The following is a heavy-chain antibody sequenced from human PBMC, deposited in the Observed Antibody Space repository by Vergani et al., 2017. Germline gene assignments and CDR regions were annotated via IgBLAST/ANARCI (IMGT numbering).Heavy chain of an antibody. D-gene: IGHD2/OR15-2a*01. V-gene: IGHV4-34*01. J-gene: IGHJ5*02. CDR3: ARPHYFRSWFDP. CDR2: INHSGST. Sequence: QVQLQQWGAGLLKPSETLSLTCAVYGGSFSGYYWSWIRQPPGKGLEWIGEINHSGSTNYNPSLKSRFTISVDTSKNQFSLKLSSVTAADTAVYYCARPHYFRSWFDPWGQGTLVTVSS. CDR1: GGSFSGYY.